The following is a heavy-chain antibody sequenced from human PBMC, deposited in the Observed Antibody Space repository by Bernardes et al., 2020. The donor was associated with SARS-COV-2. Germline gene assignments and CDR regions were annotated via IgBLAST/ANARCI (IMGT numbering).Heavy chain of an antibody. CDR1: GYNFRDC. Sequence: ASVKVSCKASGYNFRDCIHWVRQAPGQCLEWMGWVCPTNGGTNYAQKLWGRVTMTTDTSINTAYMELNGLTSDDTAVYYCAKDRPVLMVYAAIDYWGQGTLVTVSS. CDR2: VCPTNGGT. V-gene: IGHV1-2*02. J-gene: IGHJ4*02. CDR3: AKDRPVLMVYAAIDY. D-gene: IGHD2-8*01.